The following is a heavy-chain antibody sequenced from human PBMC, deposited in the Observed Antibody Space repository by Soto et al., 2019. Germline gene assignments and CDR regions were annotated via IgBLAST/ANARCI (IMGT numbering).Heavy chain of an antibody. J-gene: IGHJ6*02. CDR1: GFTFSSYA. CDR2: ISYDGSNK. D-gene: IGHD1-26*01. CDR3: ARGGRGVLLGMDV. V-gene: IGHV3-30-3*01. Sequence: GGSLRLSYAASGFTFSSYAMHWVRQSPGKGLEWVAVISYDGSNKYYADSVKGRFTISRDNSKNTLHLQMNSLRAEDTAVYYCARGGRGVLLGMDVWGQGTTVTVSS.